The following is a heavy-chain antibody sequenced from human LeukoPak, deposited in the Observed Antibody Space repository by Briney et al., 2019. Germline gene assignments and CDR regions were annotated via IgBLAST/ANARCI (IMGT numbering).Heavy chain of an antibody. D-gene: IGHD4-23*01. CDR3: ARHFDGGILVYYYGMDV. Sequence: SETLSLTCTVSGGSISSSSYYWGWIRQPPGKGLEWIGSIYYSGSTYYNPSLKSRVTISVDTSKNQFSLKLSSVTAADTAVYYCARHFDGGILVYYYGMDVWGQGTTVTVSS. J-gene: IGHJ6*02. CDR2: IYYSGST. CDR1: GGSISSSSYY. V-gene: IGHV4-39*01.